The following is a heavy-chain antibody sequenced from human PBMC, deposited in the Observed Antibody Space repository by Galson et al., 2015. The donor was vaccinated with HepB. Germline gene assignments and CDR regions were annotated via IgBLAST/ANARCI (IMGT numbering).Heavy chain of an antibody. CDR3: ARAMATMVRGVIHGRFFDY. D-gene: IGHD3-10*01. J-gene: IGHJ4*02. CDR2: TYYRSKWYN. Sequence: CAISGDSVSSNSAAWNWIRQSPSRGLEWLGRTYYRSKWYNDYAVSMKSRITINPDTSKNQFSLQLNSVTPEDTAVYYCARAMATMVRGVIHGRFFDYWGQGTLVTVSS. CDR1: GDSVSSNSAA. V-gene: IGHV6-1*01.